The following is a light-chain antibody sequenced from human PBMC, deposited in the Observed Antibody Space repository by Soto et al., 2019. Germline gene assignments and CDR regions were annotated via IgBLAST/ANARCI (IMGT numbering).Light chain of an antibody. V-gene: IGKV3-11*01. Sequence: EIVMTQSPATLSVSPGERATLSCRASQSVGSDLAWYQQKPGQAPRLLIYDTSNRATGIPARFSGSGSGTDFTLTISSLEPEDFAVYYCQQRSYWITFGQGTRLEIK. CDR1: QSVGSD. CDR3: QQRSYWIT. CDR2: DTS. J-gene: IGKJ5*01.